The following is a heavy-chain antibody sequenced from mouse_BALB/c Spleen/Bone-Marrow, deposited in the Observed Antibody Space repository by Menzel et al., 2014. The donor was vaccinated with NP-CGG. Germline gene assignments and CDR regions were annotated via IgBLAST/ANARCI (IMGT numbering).Heavy chain of an antibody. CDR2: ISSGSSTI. Sequence: EVQGVESGGGLVQPGGSRKLSCAASGFTFSSFGMHWVRRAPEKGLEWVAYISSGSSTIYYADTVKGRFTISRDNPKNTLCLQMTRLRSEDTAMYYSAGRRAGVERFVYSGQETLVSVSA. D-gene: IGHD1-1*01. CDR1: GFTFSSFG. V-gene: IGHV5-17*02. J-gene: IGHJ3*01. CDR3: AGRRAGVERFVY.